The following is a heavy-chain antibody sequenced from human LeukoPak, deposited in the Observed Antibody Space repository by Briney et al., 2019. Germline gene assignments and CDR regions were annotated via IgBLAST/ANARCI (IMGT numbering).Heavy chain of an antibody. CDR3: ASRLV. D-gene: IGHD3-9*01. CDR1: GFTFSSYA. Sequence: GGSLRLSCAASGFTFSSYAMHWVRQAPGKGLEWVAVISYDGSNKYYADSVKGRFTISRDNAKNSLYLQMNSLRAEDTAVYYCASRLVWGQGTLVTVSS. J-gene: IGHJ4*02. CDR2: ISYDGSNK. V-gene: IGHV3-30*04.